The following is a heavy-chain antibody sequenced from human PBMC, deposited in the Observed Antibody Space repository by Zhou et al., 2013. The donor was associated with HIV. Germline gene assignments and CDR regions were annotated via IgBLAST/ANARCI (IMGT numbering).Heavy chain of an antibody. CDR2: IYDSGNT. CDR1: GYSISSGYY. V-gene: IGHV4-38-2*02. CDR3: AREAAGLRADY. J-gene: IGHJ4*02. D-gene: IGHD3-10*01. Sequence: QVQLQESGPGLVKPSETLSLTCAVSGYSISSGYYWGWIRQPPGKGLEWIGSIYDSGNTYYNPSLKSRVTISVDTSKNQFSLKLSSVTAADTAVYYCAREAAGLRADYWGQGNPGHRSPQ.